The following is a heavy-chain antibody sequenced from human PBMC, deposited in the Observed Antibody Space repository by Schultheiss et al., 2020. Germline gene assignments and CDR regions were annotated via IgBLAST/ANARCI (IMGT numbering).Heavy chain of an antibody. CDR3: ARDGCYSSRCNWFDA. CDR1: GFTFSSYA. V-gene: IGHV3-23*01. D-gene: IGHD6-13*01. Sequence: GGSLRLSCAASGFTFSSYAMSWVRQAPGKGLEWVSAISGSGGSTYYADSVKGRFTISRDNAKNSLYLQMNSLRAEDTAVYYCARDGCYSSRCNWFDAWGQGTLVTVSS. CDR2: ISGSGGST. J-gene: IGHJ5*02.